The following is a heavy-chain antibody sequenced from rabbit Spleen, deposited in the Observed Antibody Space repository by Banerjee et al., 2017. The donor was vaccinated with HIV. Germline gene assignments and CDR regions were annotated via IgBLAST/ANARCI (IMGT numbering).Heavy chain of an antibody. V-gene: IGHV1S45*01. J-gene: IGHJ4*01. D-gene: IGHD6-1*01. CDR2: INTITGKT. CDR1: GVSFSDKDV. CDR3: ARAAYDYGGYAYVAAFNL. Sequence: EQLEESGGGLVKPEGSLTLTCKASGVSFSDKDVMCWVRQAPGKGLEWIACINTITGKTVYASWAKGRFTISRSSSTTVTLQMTSLTVADTATYFCARAAYDYGGYAYVAAFNLWGPGTLVTVS.